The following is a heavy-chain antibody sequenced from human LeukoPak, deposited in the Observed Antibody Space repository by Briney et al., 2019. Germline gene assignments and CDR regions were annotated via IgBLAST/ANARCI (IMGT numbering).Heavy chain of an antibody. J-gene: IGHJ6*02. Sequence: GGSLRLSCAASGFSFSLYAMSWVRQAPGKGLEWVSAIRSSGGSTYYADSVKGRFTISRDNSKNTLYLQMTSLRAEDTAVYYCAKGGFCTSTTCSYYYGMDVWGQGTTVTVSS. CDR1: GFSFSLYA. V-gene: IGHV3-23*01. D-gene: IGHD2-2*01. CDR3: AKGGFCTSTTCSYYYGMDV. CDR2: IRSSGGST.